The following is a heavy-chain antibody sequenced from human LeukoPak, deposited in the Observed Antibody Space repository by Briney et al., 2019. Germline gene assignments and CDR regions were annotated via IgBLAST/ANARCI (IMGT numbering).Heavy chain of an antibody. CDR1: GFTFSSYS. CDR3: ARGEDNADEYLREDY. CDR2: ISSSSSYI. V-gene: IGHV3-21*01. Sequence: GGSLRLSCAASGFTFSSYSMNWVRQAPGKGLEWVSSISSSSSYIYYADSVKGRFTISRDNAKNSLYLQMNRVGAEDTAVYYCARGEDNADEYLREDYLGQGILVTVSS. J-gene: IGHJ4*02. D-gene: IGHD3-16*01.